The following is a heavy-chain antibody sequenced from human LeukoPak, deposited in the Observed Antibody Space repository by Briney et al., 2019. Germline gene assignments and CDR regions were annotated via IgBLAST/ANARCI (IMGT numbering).Heavy chain of an antibody. Sequence: GGALRLSCAASGFTFSNFWMSWVRQAPGKGLEWVANIKEDGNEKYYVDSVKGRFTISRDNAKNSLYLQMSSLRAEDTAVYYCVREYFYNSSGYRALRYWGQGTLVTVSS. CDR1: GFTFSNFW. CDR3: VREYFYNSSGYRALRY. J-gene: IGHJ4*02. D-gene: IGHD3-22*01. CDR2: IKEDGNEK. V-gene: IGHV3-7*01.